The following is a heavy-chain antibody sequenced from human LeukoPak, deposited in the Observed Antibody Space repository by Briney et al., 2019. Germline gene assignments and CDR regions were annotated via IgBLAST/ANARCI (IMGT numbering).Heavy chain of an antibody. D-gene: IGHD3-10*01. V-gene: IGHV3-23*01. Sequence: GGSLRLSCAASGFTFSSYGMSWVRQAPGKGLEWVSAIGGSGGSTYCADSVKGRFTTSRDNSKNTLYLQMNSLRAEDTAVYYCAKGDYYGSGRNFDYWGQGTLVTVSS. CDR1: GFTFSSYG. CDR2: IGGSGGST. J-gene: IGHJ4*02. CDR3: AKGDYYGSGRNFDY.